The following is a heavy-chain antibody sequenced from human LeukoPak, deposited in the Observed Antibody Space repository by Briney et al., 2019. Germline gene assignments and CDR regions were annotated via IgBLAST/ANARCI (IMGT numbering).Heavy chain of an antibody. CDR1: GFNFSSYA. Sequence: PGGSLRLSCAASGFNFSSYAMSWVRQAPGKGLEWVSAISGSGGSTYYADSVKGRFTISRDNSKNTLYLQMNSLRAEDTAVYYCAKTSVDSSSWYEDAFDIWGQGTMVTVSS. V-gene: IGHV3-23*01. D-gene: IGHD6-13*01. CDR2: ISGSGGST. J-gene: IGHJ3*02. CDR3: AKTSVDSSSWYEDAFDI.